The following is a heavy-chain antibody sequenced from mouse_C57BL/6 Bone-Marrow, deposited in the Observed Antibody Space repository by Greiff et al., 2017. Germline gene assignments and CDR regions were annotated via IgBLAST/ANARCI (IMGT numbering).Heavy chain of an antibody. Sequence: QVQLKESGPGLVQPSQSLSITCTVSGFSLTSYGVHWVRQSPGKGLEWLGVIWSGGSTDYNAAFISRLSISKDNSKSQVFFKMNSLQADDTAINYCATKGGLRRGDYFDYWGQGTTLTVSS. CDR2: IWSGGST. CDR1: GFSLTSYG. V-gene: IGHV2-2*01. CDR3: ATKGGLRRGDYFDY. J-gene: IGHJ2*01. D-gene: IGHD2-4*01.